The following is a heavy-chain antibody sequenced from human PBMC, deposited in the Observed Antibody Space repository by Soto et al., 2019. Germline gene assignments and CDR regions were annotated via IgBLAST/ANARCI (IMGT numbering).Heavy chain of an antibody. D-gene: IGHD6-13*01. CDR1: GGSIRSGDYY. J-gene: IGHJ4*02. V-gene: IGHV4-30-4*01. CDR2: VHYSGNT. Sequence: PSETLSLTCTVSGGSIRSGDYYWSWIRQTPERGLEWCGYVHYSGNTFYNPSLKSRANISLDTSRNQFSLNLSSVKAADSAVYYCARGIMAADLFYYWGQEALVTVSS. CDR3: ARGIMAADLFYY.